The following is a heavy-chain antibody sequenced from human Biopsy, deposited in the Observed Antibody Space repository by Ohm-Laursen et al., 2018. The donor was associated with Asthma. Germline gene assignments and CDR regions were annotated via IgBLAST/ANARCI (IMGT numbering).Heavy chain of an antibody. Sequence: GSLRLSCTASGFTVSDYHMSWIRQTPGRGLEWISYIGSRITDAIYYADSVKGRFTISRDNSKNTLYLQMNSLRAEDTAVYYCAKEVFPGWELRRGPENWGQGTLVTVSS. CDR2: IGSRITDAI. CDR1: GFTVSDYH. CDR3: AKEVFPGWELRRGPEN. V-gene: IGHV3-11*04. D-gene: IGHD1-26*01. J-gene: IGHJ4*02.